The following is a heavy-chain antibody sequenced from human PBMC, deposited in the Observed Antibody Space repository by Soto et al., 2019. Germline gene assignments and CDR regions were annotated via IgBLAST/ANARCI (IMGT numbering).Heavy chain of an antibody. CDR2: ISAYNGNT. CDR1: GYTFTSYG. J-gene: IGHJ4*02. D-gene: IGHD2-15*01. CDR3: ARVADKCSGGSCYDY. Sequence: QVQLVQSGAEVKKPGASVKVSCKASGYTFTSYGISWVRQAPGQGLEWMGWISAYNGNTNYAQKLQGRVTMTTDTSTNTDYMELRSLRSDDTAVYYCARVADKCSGGSCYDYWGQGTLVTVSS. V-gene: IGHV1-18*01.